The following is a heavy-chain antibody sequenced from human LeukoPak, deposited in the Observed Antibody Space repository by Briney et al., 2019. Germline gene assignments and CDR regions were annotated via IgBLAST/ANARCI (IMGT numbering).Heavy chain of an antibody. J-gene: IGHJ3*02. CDR1: GYTFTSYD. V-gene: IGHV1-8*01. CDR3: ARGSGGWYQEYAFDI. D-gene: IGHD6-19*01. CDR2: MDPNSGNT. Sequence: ASVKVSCKASGYTFTSYDINWVRQATGQGLEWMGWMDPNSGNTGYAQKFQGRVTMTRNTSISTAYMELSSLRSEDTAVYYCARGSGGWYQEYAFDIWGQGTMVTVSS.